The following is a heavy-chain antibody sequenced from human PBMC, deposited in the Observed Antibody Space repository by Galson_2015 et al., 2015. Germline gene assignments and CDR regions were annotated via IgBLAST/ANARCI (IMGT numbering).Heavy chain of an antibody. CDR1: GGTFSSYG. D-gene: IGHD6-19*01. CDR2: IIPIFGTA. J-gene: IGHJ6*02. V-gene: IGHV1-69*13. Sequence: QSGAEVKKPGPSVKVSCKASGGTFSSYGFNWVRQAPGQGLEWMGGIIPIFGTAFYAEKFQGRVTITADESTSTAYMELSSLRSEDSAVYYCGAGTPGYYGMDVWGQGTTVTVSS. CDR3: GAGTPGYYGMDV.